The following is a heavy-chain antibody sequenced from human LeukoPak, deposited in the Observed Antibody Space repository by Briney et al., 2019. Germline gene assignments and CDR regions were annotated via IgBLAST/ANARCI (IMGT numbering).Heavy chain of an antibody. D-gene: IGHD5-18*01. V-gene: IGHV3-21*01. CDR1: GFTFSSYS. J-gene: IGHJ4*02. CDR3: ARDLKGYGPIDY. CDR2: ISSSSSYI. Sequence: GGSLRLSRAASGFTFSSYSMNWVRQAPGKGLEWVSSISSSSSYIYYADSVKGRFTISRDNAKNSLYLQMNSLGAEDTAVYYCARDLKGYGPIDYWGQGTLVTVSS.